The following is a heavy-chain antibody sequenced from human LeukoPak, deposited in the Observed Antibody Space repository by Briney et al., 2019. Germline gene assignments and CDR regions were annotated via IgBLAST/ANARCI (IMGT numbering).Heavy chain of an antibody. CDR2: ISSSGSTI. J-gene: IGHJ4*02. CDR1: GFTFSSYE. D-gene: IGHD6-19*01. CDR3: ARSRHGGWDSFDY. V-gene: IGHV3-48*03. Sequence: PGGSLRLSCAVSGFTFSSYEMNCVRQAPGKGLEWVSHISSSGSTIYYADSVKGRFTISRDNAKNSLYLQMNSLRAEDTAVYYCARSRHGGWDSFDYWGQGTLVTVSS.